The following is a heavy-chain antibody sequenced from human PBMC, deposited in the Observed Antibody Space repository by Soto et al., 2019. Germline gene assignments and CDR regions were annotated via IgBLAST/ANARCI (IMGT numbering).Heavy chain of an antibody. CDR1: GGSISSGGYY. CDR2: IYYSGST. D-gene: IGHD5-12*01. V-gene: IGHV4-31*03. J-gene: IGHJ1*01. Sequence: SETLSLTCTVSGGSISSGGYYWSWIRQHPGKGLEWIGYIYYSGSTYYNPSLKSRVTISVDTSKNQFSLKLSSVTAADTAVYYCARVPSGYDWKYFQHWGQGTLVTVSS. CDR3: ARVPSGYDWKYFQH.